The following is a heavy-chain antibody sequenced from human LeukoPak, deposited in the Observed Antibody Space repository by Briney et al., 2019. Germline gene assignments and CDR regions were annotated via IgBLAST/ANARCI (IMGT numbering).Heavy chain of an antibody. CDR2: ITDSGGTT. CDR3: AKHQLYYYDS. J-gene: IGHJ4*02. Sequence: GGSLRLSCVASRFTFSNYGMSWVRQAPGKGLQWVSAITDSGGTTYYADSVKGRFTISRDNSKNTLYLQMNSLRAEDTAVYYCAKHQLYYYDSWGQGTLVTVSS. D-gene: IGHD3-22*01. CDR1: RFTFSNYG. V-gene: IGHV3-23*01.